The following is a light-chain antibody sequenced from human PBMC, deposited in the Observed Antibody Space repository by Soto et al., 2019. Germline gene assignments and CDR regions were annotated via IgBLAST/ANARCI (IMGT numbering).Light chain of an antibody. Sequence: EIVLTQSPATLSLSPGERATLSCRASQSVSSYLAWYQQKPGQAPRLLIYDASNRATGIPARFSGSGSGTDFTLTISSLEPEYFAIYYCQQRSNWPPVTFGRGTKVEIK. CDR1: QSVSSY. J-gene: IGKJ4*01. CDR2: DAS. V-gene: IGKV3-11*01. CDR3: QQRSNWPPVT.